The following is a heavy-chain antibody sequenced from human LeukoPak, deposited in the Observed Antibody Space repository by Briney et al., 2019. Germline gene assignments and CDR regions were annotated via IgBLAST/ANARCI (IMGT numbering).Heavy chain of an antibody. CDR2: IYYRGST. D-gene: IGHD2-2*01. V-gene: IGHV4-59*01. Sequence: SETLSLTCTAPGGSISIYYWSWIRRPPGKGLKWNGYIYYRGSTNYNPSLKSRVTISVDTSKNQFSLTLSSVTAADSAVYYCASQIPAADMGSFDPWGQGTLVTVSS. J-gene: IGHJ5*02. CDR1: GGSISIYY. CDR3: ASQIPAADMGSFDP.